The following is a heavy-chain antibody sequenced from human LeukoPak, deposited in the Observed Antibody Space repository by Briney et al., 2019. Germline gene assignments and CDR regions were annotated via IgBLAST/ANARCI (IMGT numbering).Heavy chain of an antibody. D-gene: IGHD3/OR15-3a*01. J-gene: IGHJ4*02. Sequence: PSETLSLTCTVSGVSISSSNSYWGWIRQPPGKGLEWIGSTYYSGNTYYNASLKSQVSIFINTSKNRFSLNLTSVTDANTALYYCARQTGSGLFILPGGQGTLVTVSS. CDR1: GVSISSSNSY. CDR3: ARQTGSGLFILP. CDR2: TYYSGNT. V-gene: IGHV4-39*01.